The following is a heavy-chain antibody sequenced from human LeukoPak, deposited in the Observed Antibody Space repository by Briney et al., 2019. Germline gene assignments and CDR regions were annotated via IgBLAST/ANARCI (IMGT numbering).Heavy chain of an antibody. CDR2: IHPNTGGT. J-gene: IGHJ5*02. CDR1: GGTFSSYA. Sequence: VASVKVSCKASGGTFSSYAISWVRQAPGQGLEWMGWIHPNTGGTKYAQKFQGRVTMTRDTSSSTAYMELSSLRSADTAVYYCASGVRYGDYGWFDPWGQGTLVTVSS. D-gene: IGHD4-17*01. V-gene: IGHV1-2*02. CDR3: ASGVRYGDYGWFDP.